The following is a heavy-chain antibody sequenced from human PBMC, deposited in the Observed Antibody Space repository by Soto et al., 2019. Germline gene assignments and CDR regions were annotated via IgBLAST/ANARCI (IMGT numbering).Heavy chain of an antibody. CDR3: ARECSGGSCYSSQHFDY. D-gene: IGHD2-15*01. CDR1: GYTFTSYY. V-gene: IGHV1-46*03. CDR2: INPSGGST. Sequence: ASVKVSCKASGYTFTSYYMHWVRQAPGQGLEWMGIINPSGGSTSYAQKFQGRVTVTRDTSTSTVYMELSSLRSEDTAVYYCARECSGGSCYSSQHFDYWGQGTLVTVS. J-gene: IGHJ4*02.